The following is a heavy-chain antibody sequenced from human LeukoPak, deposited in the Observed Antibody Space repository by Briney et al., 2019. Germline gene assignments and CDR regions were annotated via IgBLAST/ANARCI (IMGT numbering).Heavy chain of an antibody. Sequence: EGSLRLSCEASGFTFNTCAMSWVRQPPGKGLEWVSAIRESGSGTYYADSVKGRFTISRDNSKNTLYLQMNSLRVDDTALYYCAKGVFGVNRAFDYWGQGTLVTVSS. CDR1: GFTFNTCA. CDR3: AKGVFGVNRAFDY. J-gene: IGHJ4*02. CDR2: IRESGSGT. D-gene: IGHD3-3*01. V-gene: IGHV3-23*01.